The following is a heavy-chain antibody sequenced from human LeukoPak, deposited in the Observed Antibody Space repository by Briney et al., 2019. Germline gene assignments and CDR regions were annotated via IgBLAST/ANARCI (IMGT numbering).Heavy chain of an antibody. CDR1: GFTFSSYS. CDR2: ISGSGGST. D-gene: IGHD2-15*01. V-gene: IGHV3-23*01. Sequence: PGGSLRLSCAASGFTFSSYSMNWVRQAPGKGLEWVSAISGSGGSTYYADSVKGRFTISRDNSKNTLYLQMNSLRAEDTAVYYCAKKKRIEDCSGGSCYSYWYFDLWGRGTLVTVSS. J-gene: IGHJ2*01. CDR3: AKKKRIEDCSGGSCYSYWYFDL.